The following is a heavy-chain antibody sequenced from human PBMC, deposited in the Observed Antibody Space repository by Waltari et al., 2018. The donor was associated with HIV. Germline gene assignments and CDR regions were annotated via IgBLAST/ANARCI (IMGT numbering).Heavy chain of an antibody. Sequence: EVQLVESGGGLVQPGRSLRLSCTTSGFTFGDYAMSWVRQAPGKGLEWVGFIRSKAYGGTTDYAASVKGRFSISRDDSKGIAYLQMDSLRTEDTAVYYCTLYSAAGWGQGTLVTVSS. CDR2: IRSKAYGGTT. J-gene: IGHJ4*02. D-gene: IGHD2-21*01. CDR3: TLYSAAG. CDR1: GFTFGDYA. V-gene: IGHV3-49*04.